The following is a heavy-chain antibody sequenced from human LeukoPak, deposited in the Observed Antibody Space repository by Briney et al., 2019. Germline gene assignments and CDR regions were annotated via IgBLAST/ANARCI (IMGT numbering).Heavy chain of an antibody. J-gene: IGHJ4*02. Sequence: KPSETLSLTCTVSGGSISTYYWNWIRQPPGKRLEWIGYIYYSGSTNYNPSLKSRVTISVDTSKKQFSLKLNSVAAADTAVYYCARGYSYGEDYWGQGTLVTVSS. CDR2: IYYSGST. CDR1: GGSISTYY. CDR3: ARGYSYGEDY. V-gene: IGHV4-59*01. D-gene: IGHD5-18*01.